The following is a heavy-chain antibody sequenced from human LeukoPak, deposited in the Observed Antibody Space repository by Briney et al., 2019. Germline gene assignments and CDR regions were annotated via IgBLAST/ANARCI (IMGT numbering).Heavy chain of an antibody. V-gene: IGHV3-33*06. Sequence: GGSLRLSCTASGFTFRNYGMQWVRQAPGKGLEWVAIIWYDGSNKNYADSVKGRFTISRDNSKNTLYLQMNSLRAEDTAVYYCAKEAFLEWLLIDYWGQGTLVTVSS. D-gene: IGHD3-3*02. CDR2: IWYDGSNK. CDR1: GFTFRNYG. J-gene: IGHJ4*02. CDR3: AKEAFLEWLLIDY.